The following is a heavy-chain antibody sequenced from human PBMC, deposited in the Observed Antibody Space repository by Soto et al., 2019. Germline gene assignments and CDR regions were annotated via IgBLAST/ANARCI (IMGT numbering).Heavy chain of an antibody. CDR1: GYRFTSYG. Sequence: ASVKVSCKASGYRFTSYGIVWVRQAPGQGLEWMAWINPYNGNTNYAQKIQGRVTVTTDTSTSTAHMELRSLRSDDTAVYYCVRDLGIPAPGIVGYKYGMDVWGQGTTVTVSS. CDR2: INPYNGNT. CDR3: VRDLGIPAPGIVGYKYGMDV. D-gene: IGHD6-13*01. V-gene: IGHV1-18*04. J-gene: IGHJ6*02.